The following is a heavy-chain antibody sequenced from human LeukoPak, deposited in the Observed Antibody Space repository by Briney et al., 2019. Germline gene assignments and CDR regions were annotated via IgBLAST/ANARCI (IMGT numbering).Heavy chain of an antibody. D-gene: IGHD5-18*01. CDR3: AKDTAMVYYFDY. J-gene: IGHJ4*02. CDR1: GFTFSSYG. CDR2: IWYDGSNK. V-gene: IGHV3-33*06. Sequence: PGRSLRLSCAASGFTFSSYGMHWVRQAPGKGLEWVAVIWYDGSNKYYADSVKGRFTTSRDNSKNTLYLQMNSLRAEDTAVYYCAKDTAMVYYFDYWGQGTLVTVSS.